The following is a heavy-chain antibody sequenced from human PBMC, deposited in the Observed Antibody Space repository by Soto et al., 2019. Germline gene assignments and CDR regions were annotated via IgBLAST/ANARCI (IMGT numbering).Heavy chain of an antibody. V-gene: IGHV3-72*01. Sequence: GGSLRLSCAASGFTFSDHYMDWVRQAPGKGLEWVGRTRNKANSYTTEYAASVKGRFTISRDDSKNSLYLQMNSLKTEDTAVYYWARVGIDYYDSSGYSLDAFDIWGQGTMVTV. CDR3: ARVGIDYYDSSGYSLDAFDI. D-gene: IGHD3-22*01. J-gene: IGHJ3*02. CDR2: TRNKANSYTT. CDR1: GFTFSDHY.